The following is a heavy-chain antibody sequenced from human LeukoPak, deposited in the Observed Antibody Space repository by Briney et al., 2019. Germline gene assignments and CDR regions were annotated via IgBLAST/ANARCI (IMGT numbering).Heavy chain of an antibody. Sequence: GGSLRLSCVVSGFNFSSYAMHWVRQAPGKGLEYVSAISSNGGSTYYANSVKGRFTISRDNSKNTLYLQMGSLRVEDMAVYYCARASSGWYGYWGQGTLVTVSS. CDR2: ISSNGGST. CDR1: GFNFSSYA. CDR3: ARASSGWYGY. J-gene: IGHJ4*02. V-gene: IGHV3-64*01. D-gene: IGHD6-19*01.